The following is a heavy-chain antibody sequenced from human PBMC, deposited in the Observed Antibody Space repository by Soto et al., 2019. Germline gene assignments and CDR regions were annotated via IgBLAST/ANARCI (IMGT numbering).Heavy chain of an antibody. CDR3: ARSSGWYFDI. D-gene: IGHD6-19*01. J-gene: IGHJ3*02. Sequence: GGSLRLSCEASGFTFSGFGMHWVRQAPGKGLEWVANIKQDGSEKYYVDSVKGRFTISRDNAKNSLYLQMNSLRAEDTAVYYCARSSGWYFDIWGQGTMVTVSS. CDR2: IKQDGSEK. V-gene: IGHV3-7*01. CDR1: GFTFSGFG.